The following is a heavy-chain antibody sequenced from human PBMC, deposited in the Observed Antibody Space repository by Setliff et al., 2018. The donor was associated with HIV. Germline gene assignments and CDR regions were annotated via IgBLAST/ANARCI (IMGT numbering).Heavy chain of an antibody. CDR2: ISYSGST. Sequence: LSLTCSVSGASISSSPYYWAWIRQPPGKGLEWIATISYSGSTHYNLALMSRVTISMDTSRNQFSVKLSSVTAADTAIYYCATINFPLNWFDPWGQGTPVTVSS. CDR1: GASISSSPYY. J-gene: IGHJ5*02. CDR3: ATINFPLNWFDP. V-gene: IGHV4-39*01.